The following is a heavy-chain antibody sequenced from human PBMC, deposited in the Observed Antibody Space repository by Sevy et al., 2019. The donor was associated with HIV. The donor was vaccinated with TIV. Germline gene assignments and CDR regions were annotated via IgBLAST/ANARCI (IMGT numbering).Heavy chain of an antibody. Sequence: GESPKISCKGSGYNFSGYWVGWVRQMPGKGLEWMGIIYPTDSHIIYSPSLQGQVTISVDKSITTAYLQWRSLKTSDTAMYYWARSSFYYDNSGFYPFDFWGQGTLVTVSS. CDR1: GYNFSGYW. CDR2: IYPTDSHI. CDR3: ARSSFYYDNSGFYPFDF. V-gene: IGHV5-51*01. D-gene: IGHD3-22*01. J-gene: IGHJ4*02.